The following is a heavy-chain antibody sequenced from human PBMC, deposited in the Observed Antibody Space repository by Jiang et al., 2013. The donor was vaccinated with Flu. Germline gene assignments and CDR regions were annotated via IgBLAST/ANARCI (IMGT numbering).Heavy chain of an antibody. CDR3: ARRWYAASTGEPGGYFDL. V-gene: IGHV4-59*08. Sequence: ETLSLTCTVSGGSINNYFWGWIRQSPGKGLEWIGYIYYRGDALYTPSLKSRVIISVDTSKNQFSLNLRSVTAADTAVYYCARRWYAASTGEPGGYFDLWGRGTLVTVSS. CDR1: GGSINNYF. CDR2: IYYRGDA. D-gene: IGHD2-15*01. J-gene: IGHJ2*01.